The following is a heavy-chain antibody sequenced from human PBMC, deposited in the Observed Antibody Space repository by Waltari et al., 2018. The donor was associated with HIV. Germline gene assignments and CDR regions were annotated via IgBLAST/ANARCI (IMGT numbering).Heavy chain of an antibody. CDR3: AKGNYDVLTGYYGPSFEY. J-gene: IGHJ4*02. D-gene: IGHD3-9*01. V-gene: IGHV3-64D*06. CDR1: GFPFSSYS. CDR2: IRGDGHST. Sequence: EVQLVESGGTLVQPGGSLRLSCSASGFPFSSYSIPWVRQTPGKGLEYVSAIRGDGHSTYYAGSLKGRFTITRDNSNNTVWLQMRSLRAEDTAVYYCAKGNYDVLTGYYGPSFEYWGQGTLVTVSS.